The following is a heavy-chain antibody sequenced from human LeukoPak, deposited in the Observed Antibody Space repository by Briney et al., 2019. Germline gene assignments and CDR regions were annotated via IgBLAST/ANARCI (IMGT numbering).Heavy chain of an antibody. V-gene: IGHV2-5*02. CDR1: GFSLSTSGVG. D-gene: IGHD3-22*01. CDR3: AHLRLDRYYYDSSGYPDY. Sequence: SGPTLVKPTQTLTLTCTFSGFSLSTSGVGVGWIRQPPGKALEWLALIYWDDDKRYSPSLKSRLTITKDTSKNQVVLTMTNMDPVDTATYYCAHLRLDRYYYDSSGYPDYWGQGTLVTVSS. CDR2: IYWDDDK. J-gene: IGHJ4*02.